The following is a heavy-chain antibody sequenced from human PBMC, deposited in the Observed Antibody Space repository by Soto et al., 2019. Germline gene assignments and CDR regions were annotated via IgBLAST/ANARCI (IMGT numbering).Heavy chain of an antibody. CDR1: GFTFSNYA. D-gene: IGHD2-15*01. Sequence: PGGSLRLSCAASGFTFSNYAMSWVRQAPGKGLEWVSAIFGSGDSTFYADSVQGRFTISRDNPTNTLYLQMNSLRAEDTAVYYCASGGLLTSDAFDIWGQGTMVTVSS. J-gene: IGHJ3*02. V-gene: IGHV3-23*01. CDR3: ASGGLLTSDAFDI. CDR2: IFGSGDST.